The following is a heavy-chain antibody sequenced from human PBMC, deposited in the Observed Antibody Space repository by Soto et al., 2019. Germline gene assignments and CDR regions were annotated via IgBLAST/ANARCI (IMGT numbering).Heavy chain of an antibody. V-gene: IGHV1-2*02. CDR1: GYTFSGHF. Sequence: VASVKVSCKASGYTFSGHFMHWVRQAPGQRLEWMGWINPNNIGATNYAQMFQGRITITRDTSINTVYMELSTLRSDDTAVYYCARRGFCNTTTCRAFDYWGQGTLVTVSS. CDR2: INPNNIGAT. D-gene: IGHD2-15*01. CDR3: ARRGFCNTTTCRAFDY. J-gene: IGHJ4*02.